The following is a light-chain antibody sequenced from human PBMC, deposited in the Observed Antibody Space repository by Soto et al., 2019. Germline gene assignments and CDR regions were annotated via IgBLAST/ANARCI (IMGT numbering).Light chain of an antibody. J-gene: IGKJ1*01. CDR2: DTF. CDR1: QSVTSN. CDR3: QQYNDWPPWT. Sequence: EIVLTQSPAILSVYPGERATLSCRASQSVTSNLAWYRQRPGQAPRLLIYDTFRRATGVPARFSGSGSGTEFTLTISSLQSEDFAVYYCQQYNDWPPWTFGQGTKVDMK. V-gene: IGKV3-15*01.